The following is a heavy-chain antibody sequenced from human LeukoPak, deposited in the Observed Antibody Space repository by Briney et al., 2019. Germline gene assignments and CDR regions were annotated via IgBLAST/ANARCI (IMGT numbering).Heavy chain of an antibody. CDR1: GFTFSTYA. CDR2: LSYDGVNK. D-gene: IGHD2-2*02. J-gene: IGHJ4*02. V-gene: IGHV3-30*04. Sequence: PGGSQRLSCAASGFTFSTYAFHWVRQAPGKGLEWVAALSYDGVNKYYADYVKGRFTISRDTSKGSLYLQMNTLRAEDTALYYCARGYCTSTSCYNDYWGQGTLVTVSS. CDR3: ARGYCTSTSCYNDY.